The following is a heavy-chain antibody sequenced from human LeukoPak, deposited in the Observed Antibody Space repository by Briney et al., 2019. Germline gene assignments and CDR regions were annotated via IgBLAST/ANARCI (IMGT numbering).Heavy chain of an antibody. CDR2: IYYSGST. CDR3: ARELDLPRFFDI. CDR1: GGSISSSSYY. D-gene: IGHD1-1*01. J-gene: IGHJ3*02. V-gene: IGHV4-31*03. Sequence: SETLSLTCTVSGGSISSSSYYWGWIRQHPGKGLEWIGYIYYSGSTYYNPSLKSRVTISVDTSKNQFSLKLSSVTAADTAVYYCARELDLPRFFDIWGQGTMVTVSS.